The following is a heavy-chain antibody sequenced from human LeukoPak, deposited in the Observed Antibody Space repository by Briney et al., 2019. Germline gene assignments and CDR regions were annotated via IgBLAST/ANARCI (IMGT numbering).Heavy chain of an antibody. Sequence: SVKVSCKASGGTFSSYAISWVRQAPGQGLEWMGGIIPIFGTANYAQKFQGRVTITTDESTSTAYMELSSLRSEDTAVYYCARPSWDLLDAFDIWAKGQWSPSLQ. CDR2: IIPIFGTA. V-gene: IGHV1-69*05. J-gene: IGHJ3*02. CDR1: GGTFSSYA. D-gene: IGHD1-26*01. CDR3: ARPSWDLLDAFDI.